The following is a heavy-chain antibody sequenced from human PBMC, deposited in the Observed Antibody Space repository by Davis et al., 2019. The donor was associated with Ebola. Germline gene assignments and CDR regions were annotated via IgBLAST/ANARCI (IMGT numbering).Heavy chain of an antibody. Sequence: ASVKVSCKASGYTFTGYYMHWVRQAPGQGLEWMGRINPNSGGTNYAQKFQGRVTMTRDTSISTAYMELSRLRSDDTAVYYCARGRYPTSSLDYWGQGTLVTVSS. V-gene: IGHV1-2*06. CDR2: INPNSGGT. D-gene: IGHD6-6*01. CDR3: ARGRYPTSSLDY. CDR1: GYTFTGYY. J-gene: IGHJ4*02.